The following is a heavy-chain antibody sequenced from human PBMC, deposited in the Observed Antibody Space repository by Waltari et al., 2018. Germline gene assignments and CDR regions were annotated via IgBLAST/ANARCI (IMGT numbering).Heavy chain of an antibody. V-gene: IGHV1-2*02. CDR3: ARGESTIYYFYFLH. D-gene: IGHD1-26*01. CDR2: INPKTGGT. CDR1: GYTFIDYY. J-gene: IGHJ1*01. Sequence: QVQLVQSGAEVKKPGASVKVSCKASGYTFIDYYIHWVRQIPGQGLEWMGWINPKTGGTNNVERFQGRITISRDTSISTAYMELSGLTSDDTAVYYCARGESTIYYFYFLHWGQGTLATVSP.